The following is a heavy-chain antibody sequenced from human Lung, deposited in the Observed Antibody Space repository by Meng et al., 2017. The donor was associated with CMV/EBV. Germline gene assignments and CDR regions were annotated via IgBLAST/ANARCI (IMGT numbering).Heavy chain of an antibody. J-gene: IGHJ5*02. V-gene: IGHV4-30-4*02. CDR3: ASVGSDFWGGYWP. D-gene: IGHD3-3*01. Sequence: SXXLSLXCTVSGGSISSGDYYWCWIRQSPGKGLEWIGYIYYSGSTYYNPSLKSRVTISLGTSKNSFSLKLSSMTAADTAVYYCASVGSDFWGGYWPWGQGTLVTVSS. CDR1: GGSISSGDYY. CDR2: IYYSGST.